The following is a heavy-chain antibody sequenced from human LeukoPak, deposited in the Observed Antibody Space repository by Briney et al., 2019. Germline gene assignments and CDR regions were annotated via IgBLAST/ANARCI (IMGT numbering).Heavy chain of an antibody. CDR3: ARDPYGSGPDGDY. CDR2: ISSSSYI. J-gene: IGHJ4*02. Sequence: TGGSLRLSCAASGFTFSSYSMNWVRQAPGKGLEWVSSISSSSYIYYADSVKGRFTISRDNAKNSLYLQMNSLRAEDTAVYYCARDPYGSGPDGDYWGQGTLVTVSS. CDR1: GFTFSSYS. V-gene: IGHV3-21*04. D-gene: IGHD3-10*01.